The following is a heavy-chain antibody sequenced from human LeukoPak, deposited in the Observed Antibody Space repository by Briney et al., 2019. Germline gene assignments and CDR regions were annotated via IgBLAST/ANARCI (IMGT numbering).Heavy chain of an antibody. CDR1: GFSLSTSGVG. CDR2: IYWNDDK. CDR3: AHSRPYQLLFYL. Sequence: SGPTLVKPTQTLTLTCTFSGFSLSTSGVGVGWIRQPPGKALEWLALIYWNDDKRCSPSLKNRLTVTKDTSKNQVVLTMTNMDPVDTATYYCAHSRPYQLLFYLWGRGTLVTVSS. J-gene: IGHJ2*01. V-gene: IGHV2-5*01. D-gene: IGHD2-2*01.